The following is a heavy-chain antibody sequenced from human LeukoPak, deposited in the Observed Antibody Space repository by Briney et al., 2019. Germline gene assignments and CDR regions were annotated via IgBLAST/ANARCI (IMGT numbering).Heavy chain of an antibody. Sequence: SETLSLTCTVSGGSISSYYWSWIRQPPGKGLEWIGYIYYSGSTNYNPSLKSRVTISVDTSKNQFSLKLSSVTAADTAVYYCAREGAKQWLGYYYYYMDVWGKGTTVTVSS. CDR2: IYYSGST. CDR3: AREGAKQWLGYYYYYMDV. V-gene: IGHV4-59*01. D-gene: IGHD6-19*01. J-gene: IGHJ6*03. CDR1: GGSISSYY.